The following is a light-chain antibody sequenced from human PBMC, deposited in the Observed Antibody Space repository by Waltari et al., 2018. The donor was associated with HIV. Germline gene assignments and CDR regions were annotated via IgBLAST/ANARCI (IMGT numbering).Light chain of an antibody. CDR2: LNSDGRH. CDR1: SGHINYV. CDR3: QTWGTGIQV. Sequence: QVVLTQPPSASASLGASVKLTCTLSSGHINYVIAWHQQQPPKGPRFLMKLNSDGRHSKGDGIPDLFSGSSAGAERYLTISSLQSEDEADYFCQTWGTGIQVFGGGTRLTVL. V-gene: IGLV4-69*01. J-gene: IGLJ2*01.